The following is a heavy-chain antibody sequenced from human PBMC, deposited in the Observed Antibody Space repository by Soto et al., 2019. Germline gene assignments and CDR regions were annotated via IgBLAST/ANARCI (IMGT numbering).Heavy chain of an antibody. D-gene: IGHD6-13*01. CDR1: GFTFINYA. V-gene: IGHV3-23*01. Sequence: GGSLRLSCAGCGFTFINYAMTWVRQAPGKGLEWVSSISNRGSDTYYVDSVKGRFTISRDNSKNTLYLQMNSLRAEDTAVYYCAKDTYSSSWYFWGQGTLVTVSS. CDR3: AKDTYSSSWYF. J-gene: IGHJ4*02. CDR2: ISNRGSDT.